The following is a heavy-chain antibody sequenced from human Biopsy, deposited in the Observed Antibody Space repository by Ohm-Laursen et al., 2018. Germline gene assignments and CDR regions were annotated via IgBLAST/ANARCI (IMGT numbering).Heavy chain of an antibody. Sequence: SDTLSLTCTVSGGSISSYYWNWIRQPLGKGLEWIGYVSYSGNTKYNPSLKSRVIISADTSKNQFSLKLSSVTAADTAMYYCAAYYYDSSGYFYAFHYWGQGTLVTVSS. CDR3: AAYYYDSSGYFYAFHY. J-gene: IGHJ4*02. CDR1: GGSISSYY. V-gene: IGHV4-59*08. D-gene: IGHD3-22*01. CDR2: VSYSGNT.